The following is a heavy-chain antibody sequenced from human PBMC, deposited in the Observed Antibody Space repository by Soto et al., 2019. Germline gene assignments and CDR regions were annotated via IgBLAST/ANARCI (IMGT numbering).Heavy chain of an antibody. V-gene: IGHV3-48*03. CDR1: GFTFSSYE. D-gene: IGHD3-3*01. CDR2: ISSSGSTI. Sequence: GWSLRLSCASSGFTFSSYEMNWVRQAPGKGLEWVSYISSSGSTIYYADSVKGRFAISRDNAKNSLYLQMNSLRAEDTAVYYCARSPSITIFGVVITWYYGMDVWGQGTTVTVSS. J-gene: IGHJ6*02. CDR3: ARSPSITIFGVVITWYYGMDV.